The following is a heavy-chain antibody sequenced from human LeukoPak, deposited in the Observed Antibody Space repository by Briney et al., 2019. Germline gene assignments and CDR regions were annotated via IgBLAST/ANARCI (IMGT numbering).Heavy chain of an antibody. CDR1: GFSFSSYG. V-gene: IGHV3-30*12. J-gene: IGHJ4*02. D-gene: IGHD3-16*01. CDR2: ISYDGSNK. CDR3: ARGGYYFDY. Sequence: GGSLRLSCAASGFSFSSYGMHWVRQAPGKGLEWVAVISYDGSNKYYADSVKGRFTISRDNSKNTLYLQMNSLRAEDTAVYYCARGGYYFDYWGQGTLVTVSS.